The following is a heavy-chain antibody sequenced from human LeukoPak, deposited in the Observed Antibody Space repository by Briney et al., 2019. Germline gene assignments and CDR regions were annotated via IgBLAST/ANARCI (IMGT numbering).Heavy chain of an antibody. Sequence: SETLSLTCTVSGGSISSSYWSWIRQPPGKGLEWIGYIYYSGSTDYNPSLKSRVTISVDTSKNQFPLNLSSVTAADTAVYYCARGSSLPDYWGQGTLVTVSS. CDR2: IYYSGST. CDR1: GGSISSSY. CDR3: ARGSSLPDY. J-gene: IGHJ4*02. V-gene: IGHV4-59*01.